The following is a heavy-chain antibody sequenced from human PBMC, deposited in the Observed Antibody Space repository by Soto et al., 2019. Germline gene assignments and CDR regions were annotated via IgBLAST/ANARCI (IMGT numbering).Heavy chain of an antibody. Sequence: SETLSLTCTVSGGAVSSGTYYWSWIRQPPGKGLEWIGHIYFTGSTNYNPSPKSRVTMSLDTSRNQFSLKLSSVTAADTAVYYCTRGPPRVQWFDPWGLGTLVTVSS. V-gene: IGHV4-61*01. J-gene: IGHJ5*02. CDR1: GGAVSSGTYY. CDR3: TRGPPRVQWFDP. CDR2: IYFTGST.